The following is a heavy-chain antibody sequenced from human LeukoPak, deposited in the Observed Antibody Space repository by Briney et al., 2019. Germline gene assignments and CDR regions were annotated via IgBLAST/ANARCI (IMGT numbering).Heavy chain of an antibody. CDR1: GFIFTNYW. Sequence: GGSLRLSCAASGFIFTNYWMHWVRHAPGEELVWVSRVSTDGSSTTYADSVKGRFTISRDNAKNTLYLQMNSLGAEGTAVYFCARGGVTIFGPFDYWGQGALVTVSS. J-gene: IGHJ4*02. D-gene: IGHD3-3*01. CDR3: ARGGVTIFGPFDY. V-gene: IGHV3-74*01. CDR2: VSTDGSST.